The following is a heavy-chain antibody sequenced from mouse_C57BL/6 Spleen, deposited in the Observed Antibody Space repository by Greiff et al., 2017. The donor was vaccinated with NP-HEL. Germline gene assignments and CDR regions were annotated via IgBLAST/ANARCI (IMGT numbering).Heavy chain of an antibody. D-gene: IGHD2-3*01. CDR3: AYDGPWFAY. CDR2: IYPRDGST. CDR1: GYTFTSYD. V-gene: IGHV1-85*01. Sequence: VQGVESGPELVKPGASVKLSRKASGYTFTSYDINWVKQRPGQGLEWIGWIYPRDGSTKYNEKFKGKATLTVDTSSSTAYMELHSLTPEDSAVYFCAYDGPWFAYWGQGTLVTVSA. J-gene: IGHJ3*01.